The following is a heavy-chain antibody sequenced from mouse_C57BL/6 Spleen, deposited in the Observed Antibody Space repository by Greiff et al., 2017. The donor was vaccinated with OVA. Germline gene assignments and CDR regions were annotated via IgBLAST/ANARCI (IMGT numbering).Heavy chain of an antibody. CDR1: GYTFTSYW. CDR2: IDPSDSET. D-gene: IGHD1-1*01. Sequence: VQLQQPGAELVRPGSSVKLSCKASGYTFTSYWMHWVKQRPMQGLEWIGNIDPSDSETHYNQKFKDKATLTVDKSSSTAYMQLSSLTSEDSAVYYCARGRDYYGSSLYAMDYWGQGTSVTVSS. CDR3: ARGRDYYGSSLYAMDY. J-gene: IGHJ4*01. V-gene: IGHV1-52*01.